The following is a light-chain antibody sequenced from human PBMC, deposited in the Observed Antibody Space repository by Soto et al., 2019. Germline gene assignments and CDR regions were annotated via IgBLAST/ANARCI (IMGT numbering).Light chain of an antibody. CDR3: QQYNNWPPRET. Sequence: EIVMTQSPATLSVSPGERATLSCRASQSVSSNLAWYQQKPGQAPGLLIYGASTRATGIPARFSGSGSGTEFTLTISSLQSEDFAVYYCQQYNNWPPRETFGQGTKVEIK. V-gene: IGKV3-15*01. CDR1: QSVSSN. J-gene: IGKJ1*01. CDR2: GAS.